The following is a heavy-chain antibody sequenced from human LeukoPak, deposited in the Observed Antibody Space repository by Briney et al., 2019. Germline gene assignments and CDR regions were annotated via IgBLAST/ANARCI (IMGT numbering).Heavy chain of an antibody. CDR3: ARLRVGHKLTALRTKQDDYLDH. Sequence: PGGSLRLSCAASGFTFSSYWMSWVRQPPGKGLEWIGEIDHTKTTNYNPSLKSRVTISVDASKNQFSLKLGSVTAADTAMYYCARLRVGHKLTALRTKQDDYLDHWGQGTLVIVSS. CDR2: IDHTKTT. J-gene: IGHJ4*02. CDR1: GFTFSSYW. D-gene: IGHD2-21*02. V-gene: IGHV4-34*01.